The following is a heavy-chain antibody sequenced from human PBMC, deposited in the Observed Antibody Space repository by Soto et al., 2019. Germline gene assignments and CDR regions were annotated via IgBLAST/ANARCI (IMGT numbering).Heavy chain of an antibody. D-gene: IGHD6-19*01. J-gene: IGHJ6*03. CDR1: GYTFTSYY. CDR2: INPSGGST. Sequence: ASVKVSCKASGYTFTSYYMHWVRQPPGQGLEWMGIINPSGGSTSYAQKFQGRVTMTRDTSTSTVYMELSSLRSEDMAVYYCATTISSGWTYYYMDVWGKGTTVTVSS. CDR3: ATTISSGWTYYYMDV. V-gene: IGHV1-46*03.